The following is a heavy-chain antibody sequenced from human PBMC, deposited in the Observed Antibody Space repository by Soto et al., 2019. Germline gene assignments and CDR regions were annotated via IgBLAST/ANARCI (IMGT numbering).Heavy chain of an antibody. D-gene: IGHD1-7*01. CDR3: ARDLNAGTAYYYYGMDV. CDR2: IIPIFGTA. CDR1: GGTFSSYA. V-gene: IGHV1-69*13. Sequence: SVKVSCKASGGTFSSYAISWVRQAPGQGLEWMGGIIPIFGTANYAQKFQGRVTITADESTSTAYMELSSLRSEDTAVYYCARDLNAGTAYYYYGMDVWGQGTTVTVS. J-gene: IGHJ6*02.